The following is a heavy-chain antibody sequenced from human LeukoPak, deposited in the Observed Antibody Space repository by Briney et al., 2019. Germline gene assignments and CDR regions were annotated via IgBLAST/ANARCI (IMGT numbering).Heavy chain of an antibody. J-gene: IGHJ4*02. V-gene: IGHV3-21*01. Sequence: NTGGSLRLSCAASGFTFSSYSMNWVRQAPGKGLEWVSSISSSSSYIYYADSAKGRFTISRDNAKNSLYLQMNSLRAEDTAVYYCARDYGDYVLCDYWGQGTLVTVSS. CDR2: ISSSSSYI. CDR3: ARDYGDYVLCDY. CDR1: GFTFSSYS. D-gene: IGHD4-17*01.